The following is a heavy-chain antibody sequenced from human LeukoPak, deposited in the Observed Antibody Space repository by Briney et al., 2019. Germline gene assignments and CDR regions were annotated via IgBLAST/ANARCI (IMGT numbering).Heavy chain of an antibody. J-gene: IGHJ4*02. Sequence: GGSLRLSCAASGFTFDDYAMHWVRQAPGKGLEWVSGISWNSGSIGYADSVKGRFTMSRDNAKNSLYLQMDSLRAEDTAVYYCAKSDIVLMVYATSFDYWGQGTLVTVSS. D-gene: IGHD2-8*01. CDR2: ISWNSGSI. V-gene: IGHV3-9*01. CDR3: AKSDIVLMVYATSFDY. CDR1: GFTFDDYA.